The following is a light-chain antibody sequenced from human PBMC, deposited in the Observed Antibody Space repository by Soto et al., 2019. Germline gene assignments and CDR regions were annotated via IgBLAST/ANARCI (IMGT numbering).Light chain of an antibody. CDR1: SSDIGGYNY. Sequence: QSVLTQPASVSGSPGQSITISCTGTSSDIGGYNYVYWYQQHPGNAPKLMIYEVNNRPSGVSSRFSGSRSGNTASLTVSGLQAEDEADYYCSSYSSTTTEYVFGTGTKVTVL. V-gene: IGLV2-14*01. CDR3: SSYSSTTTEYV. CDR2: EVN. J-gene: IGLJ1*01.